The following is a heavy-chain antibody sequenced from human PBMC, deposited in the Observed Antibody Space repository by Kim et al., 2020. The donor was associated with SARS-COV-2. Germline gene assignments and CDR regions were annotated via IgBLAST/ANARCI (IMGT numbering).Heavy chain of an antibody. J-gene: IGHJ1*01. CDR1: GGSISSSSYY. Sequence: SETLSLTCTVSGGSISSSSYYWGWIRQPPGKGLEWIGSIYYSGSTYYNPSLKSRVTISVDTSKNQFSLKLSSVTAADTAVYYCAREFYDFSNSSSWWSSVQHWGQGTLVTVSS. CDR3: AREFYDFSNSSSWWSSVQH. V-gene: IGHV4-39*07. D-gene: IGHD6-13*01. CDR2: IYYSGST.